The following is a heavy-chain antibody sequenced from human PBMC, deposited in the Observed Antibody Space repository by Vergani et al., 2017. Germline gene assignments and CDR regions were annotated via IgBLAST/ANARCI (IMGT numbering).Heavy chain of an antibody. D-gene: IGHD3-9*01. CDR3: ARDRAGGILTGDYIRRWFDP. V-gene: IGHV4-59*02. Sequence: QLHLQESGPGLVKPSETLSLTCTVSGASVNSYYWSWIRQPPGKGLEWMGYVSFRGDTLYDPSVKGRMTISLNTSSNQFSLYLTSVTAADTAVYYCARDRAGGILTGDYIRRWFDPWWEGTIVIVAS. J-gene: IGHJ5*02. CDR1: GASVNSYY. CDR2: VSFRGDT.